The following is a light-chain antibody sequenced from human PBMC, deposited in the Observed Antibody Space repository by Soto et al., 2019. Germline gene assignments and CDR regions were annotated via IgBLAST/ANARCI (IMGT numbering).Light chain of an antibody. CDR1: HDLTSY. V-gene: IGKV1-33*01. CDR2: DAS. J-gene: IGKJ3*01. CDR3: QKCDNAPI. Sequence: DIPMTQSPSSLSASVGDRVTITCQASHDLTSYLHWYQHKPGKAPQLLIYDASIVEAGGPSRFSGIGSWIDLIFTMSGLQPECVATAHCQKCDNAPIFGPATTVDFK.